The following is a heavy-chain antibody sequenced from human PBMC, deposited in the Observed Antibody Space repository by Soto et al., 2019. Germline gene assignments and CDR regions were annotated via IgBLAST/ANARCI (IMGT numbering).Heavy chain of an antibody. CDR1: GGSFSGYY. D-gene: IGHD5-12*01. CDR3: ARGPYSGYGYGAFDI. CDR2: INHSGST. Sequence: QVQLQQWGAGLLKPSETLSLTCAVYGGSFSGYYWSWIRQPPGKGLEWIGEINHSGSTNHNPSLKSRVTISGDTSHKQFSLKLSSVTAADTAIYYCARGPYSGYGYGAFDIWGQGTMVTVSS. J-gene: IGHJ3*02. V-gene: IGHV4-34*01.